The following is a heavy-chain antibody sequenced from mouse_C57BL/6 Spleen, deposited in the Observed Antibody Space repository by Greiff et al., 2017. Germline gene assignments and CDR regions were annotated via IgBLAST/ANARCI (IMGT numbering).Heavy chain of an antibody. Sequence: VQLQQSGAELVRPGTSVKVSCKASGYAFTNYLIEWVKQRPGQGLEWIGVFNPGSGGTNYNEKFKGTATLTADQSCSTVYMQLSSLTSEDSAVYFCARGVYYYGSSLPYYFDYWGQGTTLTVSS. CDR1: GYAFTNYL. CDR3: ARGVYYYGSSLPYYFDY. CDR2: FNPGSGGT. J-gene: IGHJ2*01. V-gene: IGHV1-54*01. D-gene: IGHD1-1*01.